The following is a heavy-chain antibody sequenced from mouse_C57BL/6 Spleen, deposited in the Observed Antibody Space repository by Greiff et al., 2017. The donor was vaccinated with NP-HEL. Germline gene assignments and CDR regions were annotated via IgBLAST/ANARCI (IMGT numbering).Heavy chain of an antibody. D-gene: IGHD2-10*01. Sequence: VQLQQPGAELVMPGASVKLSCKASGYTFTSYWMHWVKQRPGQGLEWIGEIDPSDSYTNYNQKFKGKSTLTVDKSSSTAYMQLSSLTSEDSAVYYCARMAYRSDYWGQGTTLTVSS. CDR2: IDPSDSYT. CDR1: GYTFTSYW. V-gene: IGHV1-69*01. CDR3: ARMAYRSDY. J-gene: IGHJ2*01.